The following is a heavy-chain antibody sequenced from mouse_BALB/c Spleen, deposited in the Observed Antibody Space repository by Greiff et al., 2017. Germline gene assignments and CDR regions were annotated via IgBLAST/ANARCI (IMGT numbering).Heavy chain of an antibody. Sequence: QVQLKESGAELARPGASVKLSCKASGYTFTDYYINWVKQRTGQGLEWIGEIYPGSGNTYYNEKFKGKATLTADKSSSTAYMQLSSLTSEDSAVYICARSSSVYVSYAMDYWGQGTSVTVSA. CDR1: GYTFTDYY. CDR3: ARSSSVYVSYAMDY. V-gene: IGHV1-77*01. CDR2: IYPGSGNT. D-gene: IGHD6-2*01. J-gene: IGHJ4*01.